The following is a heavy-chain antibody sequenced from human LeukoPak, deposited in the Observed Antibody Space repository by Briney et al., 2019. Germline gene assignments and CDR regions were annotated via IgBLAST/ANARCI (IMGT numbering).Heavy chain of an antibody. J-gene: IGHJ4*02. Sequence: SVKVSCKASGGTFSSYAIGWVRQAPGQGLEWMGGIIPIFGTANYAQKFQGRVTITADESTSTAYMELSSLRSEDTAVYYCVRGRLGILGNYDYVWGSYREYYFDYWGQGTLVTVSS. V-gene: IGHV1-69*01. CDR1: GGTFSSYA. D-gene: IGHD3-16*02. CDR3: VRGRLGILGNYDYVWGSYREYYFDY. CDR2: IIPIFGTA.